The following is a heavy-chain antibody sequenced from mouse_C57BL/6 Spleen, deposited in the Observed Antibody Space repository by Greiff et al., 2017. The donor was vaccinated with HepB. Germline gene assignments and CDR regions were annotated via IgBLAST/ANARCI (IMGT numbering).Heavy chain of an antibody. CDR3: AGYYYGSTSYWYFDV. CDR1: GYTFTDYY. D-gene: IGHD1-1*01. Sequence: QVQLKQSGAELVRPGASVKLSCKASGYTFTDYYINWVKQRPGQGLEWIARIYPGSGNTYYNEKFKGKATLTAEKSSSTAYMQLSSLTSEDSAVYFCAGYYYGSTSYWYFDVWGTGTTVTVSS. J-gene: IGHJ1*03. V-gene: IGHV1-76*01. CDR2: IYPGSGNT.